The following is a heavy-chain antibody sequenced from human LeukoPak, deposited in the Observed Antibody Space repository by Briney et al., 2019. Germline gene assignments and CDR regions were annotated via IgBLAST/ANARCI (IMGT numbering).Heavy chain of an antibody. CDR1: GVTVSSNY. CDR3: ARDGSVISYYYGMDV. J-gene: IGHJ6*02. V-gene: IGHV3-66*01. D-gene: IGHD2-21*01. Sequence: GGSLRLSCAASGVTVSSNYMSWVRQAPGKGLEWVAVIYSGGSTYYADSVKGRFTISRDNSKNTLYLQMNSLRAEDTAVYYCARDGSVISYYYGMDVWGQGTTVTVSS. CDR2: IYSGGST.